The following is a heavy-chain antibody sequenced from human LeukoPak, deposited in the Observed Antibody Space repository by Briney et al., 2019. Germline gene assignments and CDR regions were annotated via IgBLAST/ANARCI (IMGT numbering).Heavy chain of an antibody. CDR2: VYSGAY. Sequence: PSETLSLTCTVSGASITNYFWGWIRQPPGKGLQWIGYVYSGAYYYNPSLVSRLTVSVDTAKNQFSLGLRSETAADTAVYYCARLRPRTNYDFSSGYYAFDYWGQGTLVTVSS. CDR3: ARLRPRTNYDFSSGYYAFDY. CDR1: GASITNYF. V-gene: IGHV4-4*09. J-gene: IGHJ4*02. D-gene: IGHD3-3*01.